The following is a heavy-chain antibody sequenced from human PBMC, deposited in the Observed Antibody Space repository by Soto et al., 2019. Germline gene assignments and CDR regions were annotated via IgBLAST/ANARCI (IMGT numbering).Heavy chain of an antibody. CDR1: GYTFTSYA. V-gene: IGHV7-4-1*01. D-gene: IGHD2-2*01. CDR3: ARGYHCSSTSCYIGLYGMDV. CDR2: INTNTGNP. Sequence: ASVKVSCKASGYTFTSYAMNWVRQAPGQGLEWMGWINTNTGNPTYAQGFTGRFVFSLDTSVSTAYLQICSLKAEDTAVYYCARGYHCSSTSCYIGLYGMDVWGQGTTVTSP. J-gene: IGHJ6*02.